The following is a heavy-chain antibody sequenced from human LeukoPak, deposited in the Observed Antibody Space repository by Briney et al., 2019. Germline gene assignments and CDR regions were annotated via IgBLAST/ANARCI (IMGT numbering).Heavy chain of an antibody. Sequence: GGSLRLSCAASGFTFSSYWMSWVRQAPGKGLEWVANIKQDGSEKYYVDSVKGRFTISRDNAKNSLYLQMNSLRAEDTAVYYCARDIGLQLWSHPCDYWGQGTLVTVSS. CDR2: IKQDGSEK. CDR3: ARDIGLQLWSHPCDY. D-gene: IGHD5-18*01. CDR1: GFTFSSYW. V-gene: IGHV3-7*03. J-gene: IGHJ4*02.